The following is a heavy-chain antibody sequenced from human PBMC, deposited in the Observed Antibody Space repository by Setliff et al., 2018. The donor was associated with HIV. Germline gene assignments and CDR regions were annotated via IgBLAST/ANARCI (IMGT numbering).Heavy chain of an antibody. CDR3: ARSIVPVASGYYYFEY. V-gene: IGHV4-39*01. Sequence: SETLSLTCTVSGGSIDGTSYYWGWIRQPPGNGLEWIGSIYHTGSTYYKPSLKSRVTSSVDTSKNQFSLRLSSVAAGDTAVYYCARSIVPVASGYYYFEYWGQGTLVTVSS. CDR1: GGSIDGTSYY. CDR2: IYHTGST. D-gene: IGHD3-3*01. J-gene: IGHJ4*02.